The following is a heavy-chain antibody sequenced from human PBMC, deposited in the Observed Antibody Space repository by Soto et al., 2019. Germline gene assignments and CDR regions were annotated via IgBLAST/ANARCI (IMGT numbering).Heavy chain of an antibody. CDR3: ARELSSWYGDDYYYGMDV. CDR1: GFTFSSYA. D-gene: IGHD6-13*01. J-gene: IGHJ6*02. CDR2: ISYDGSNK. V-gene: IGHV3-30-3*01. Sequence: GGSLRLSCAASGFTFSSYAMHWVRQAPGKGLEWVAVISYDGSNKYYADSVKGRFTISRDNSKNTLYLQMNSLRAEDTAVYYCARELSSWYGDDYYYGMDVWGQGTTVTVSS.